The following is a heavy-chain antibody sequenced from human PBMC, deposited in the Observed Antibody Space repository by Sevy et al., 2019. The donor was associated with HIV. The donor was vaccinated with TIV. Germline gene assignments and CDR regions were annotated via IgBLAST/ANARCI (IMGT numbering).Heavy chain of an antibody. J-gene: IGHJ4*02. Sequence: GGSLRLSCAATGFTFSNYAMHWVRQAPGKGMEWVAIIWSDGAYQYHGDSVKGRFTISRDNSKNTLYLQMNNVRVEDTAVYYCARGGYYYDNAVHYALDSWGQGTLVTVSS. V-gene: IGHV3-33*01. CDR2: IWSDGAYQ. D-gene: IGHD3-22*01. CDR3: ARGGYYYDNAVHYALDS. CDR1: GFTFSNYA.